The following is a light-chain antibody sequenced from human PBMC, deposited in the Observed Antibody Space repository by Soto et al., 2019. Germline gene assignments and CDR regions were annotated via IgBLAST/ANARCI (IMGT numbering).Light chain of an antibody. CDR3: QAWDSSTDWV. Sequence: SYELTQPPSVSVSPGQTASITCSGDKLVDKYACWYQQKPGQSPVLVIYQDSKRPSGIPERFSGSNSGNTATLTISGTQAMDEADYYCQAWDSSTDWVVGGGTKLTVL. CDR2: QDS. J-gene: IGLJ3*02. V-gene: IGLV3-1*01. CDR1: KLVDKY.